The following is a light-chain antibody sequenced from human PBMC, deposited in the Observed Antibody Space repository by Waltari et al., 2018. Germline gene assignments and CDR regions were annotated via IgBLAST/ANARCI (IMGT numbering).Light chain of an antibody. Sequence: QSALTQPASVSGSPGQSITIPCTGTSSDVGGYNYVSWYQQHPGKAPKVMIYDVSKRPSGVSKLFSGSKSGNPASLTISGLQGEDEADYYCSSYTSSSTFWVFGGGTKLAVL. CDR3: SSYTSSSTFWV. J-gene: IGLJ3*02. V-gene: IGLV2-14*01. CDR1: SSDVGGYNY. CDR2: DVS.